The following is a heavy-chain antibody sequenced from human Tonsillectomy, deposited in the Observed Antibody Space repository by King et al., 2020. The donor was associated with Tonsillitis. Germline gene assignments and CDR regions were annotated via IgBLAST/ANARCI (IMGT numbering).Heavy chain of an antibody. CDR2: ISGPGGST. Sequence: VQLVESGGGLVQPGGSLRLSCAASGFSFSNYDMTWVRQAPGQGLEWISSISGPGGSTFYADSVKGRFTKYRDNAKNTLYLQMISLRAEATAVNYCVKDATTVTVGDDGGQGAQVTVHS. CDR1: GFSFSNYD. CDR3: VKDATTVTVGDD. J-gene: IGHJ1*01. V-gene: IGHV3-23*04. D-gene: IGHD4-17*01.